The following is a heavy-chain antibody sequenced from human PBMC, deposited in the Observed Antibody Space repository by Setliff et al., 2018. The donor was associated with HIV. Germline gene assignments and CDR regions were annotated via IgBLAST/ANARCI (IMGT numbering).Heavy chain of an antibody. CDR1: GGSISGSSYY. V-gene: IGHV4-39*07. D-gene: IGHD3-22*01. Sequence: SETLSLTCTVSGGSISGSSYYWGRIRQPPGKGLEWIGNIYSGGTAYYNSSLRSRVTISVDTSKNQFSLKLNSVTAADTAVYYCARHAVPHYYDSSGPSWGPGTLVTVSS. CDR3: ARHAVPHYYDSSGPS. J-gene: IGHJ5*02. CDR2: IYSGGTA.